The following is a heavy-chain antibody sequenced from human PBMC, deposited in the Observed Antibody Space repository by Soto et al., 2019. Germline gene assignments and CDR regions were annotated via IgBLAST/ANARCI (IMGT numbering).Heavy chain of an antibody. CDR1: GGSISSGGYY. CDR2: IYYSGST. V-gene: IGHV4-31*03. J-gene: IGHJ4*02. D-gene: IGHD6-13*01. CDR3: ARSAIAATGGLDY. Sequence: SSETLSLTCTVSGGSISSGGYYWSWIRQHPGKGLEWIGYIYYSGSTYYNPSLKSRVTISVDTSSNQFSLKLSSVTAADTAIYYCARSAIAATGGLDYWGQGTMVTSPQ.